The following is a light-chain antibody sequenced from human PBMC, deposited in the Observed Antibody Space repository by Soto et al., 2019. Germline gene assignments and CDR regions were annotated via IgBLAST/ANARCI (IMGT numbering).Light chain of an antibody. CDR1: SSDVGSYNH. Sequence: QSVLTQPPSVSGSPGQSVTISCSGTSSDVGSYNHVSWYQQTPGTAPKLMIYEVSNRPSGVPDRFSGSKSGNTASLTISGLQPEDEADYYCYSFTTSDTYVFGTGTQLTVL. J-gene: IGLJ1*01. CDR2: EVS. CDR3: YSFTTSDTYV. V-gene: IGLV2-18*02.